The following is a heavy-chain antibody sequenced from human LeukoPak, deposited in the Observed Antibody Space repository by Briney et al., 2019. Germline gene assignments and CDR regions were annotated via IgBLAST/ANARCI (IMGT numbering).Heavy chain of an antibody. D-gene: IGHD6-13*01. Sequence: ASVKVSCKASGYTFTGYYMHWVRQAPGQGLEWMGWINPNSSGTNYAQKFQGRVTITRNTSISTAYMELSSLRSEDTAVYYCARGEAADSFDYWGQGTLVTVSS. CDR2: INPNSSGT. V-gene: IGHV1-2*02. CDR1: GYTFTGYY. CDR3: ARGEAADSFDY. J-gene: IGHJ4*02.